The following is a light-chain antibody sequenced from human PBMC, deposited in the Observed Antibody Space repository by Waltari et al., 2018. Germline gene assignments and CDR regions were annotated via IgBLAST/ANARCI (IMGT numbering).Light chain of an antibody. CDR1: QVRDKF. J-gene: IGLJ1*01. CDR3: QVWDSSAFYV. Sequence: SYELTQPPSVSVSPGQTTSISCSGDQVRDKFVSWYQQKPGQSPVLVIYQDRKRPSGIPERFSGFNSGNTATLTISGTQAMDEADYYCQVWDSSAFYVFGTGTKVTVL. CDR2: QDR. V-gene: IGLV3-1*01.